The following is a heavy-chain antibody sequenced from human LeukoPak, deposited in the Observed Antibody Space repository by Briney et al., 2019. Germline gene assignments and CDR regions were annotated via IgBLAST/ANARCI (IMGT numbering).Heavy chain of an antibody. V-gene: IGHV3-74*01. CDR3: ARDKDAFDI. CDR2: ISNDGTST. J-gene: IGHJ3*02. Sequence: GGSLRLSCAVSGLTFSDYWMHWVRQAPGKGLVWVSRISNDGTSTSYADSVKGRFTISRDNAKNSLYLQMNSLRAEDTAVYYCARDKDAFDIWGQGTMVTVSS. CDR1: GLTFSDYW.